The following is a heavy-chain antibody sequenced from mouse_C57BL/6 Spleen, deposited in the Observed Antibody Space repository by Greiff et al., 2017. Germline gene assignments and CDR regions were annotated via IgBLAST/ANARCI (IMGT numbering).Heavy chain of an antibody. J-gene: IGHJ4*01. Sequence: QVQLQQSGPELVKPGASVKISCKASGYAFSSSWMNWVKQRPGKGLEWIGRIYPGDGDTNYNGKFKGKATLTADKSSSTAYMQLSSLTSEDSAVYFCCLLTAMDYWGQGTSVTVSS. CDR1: GYAFSSSW. CDR3: CLLTAMDY. V-gene: IGHV1-82*01. D-gene: IGHD2-1*01. CDR2: IYPGDGDT.